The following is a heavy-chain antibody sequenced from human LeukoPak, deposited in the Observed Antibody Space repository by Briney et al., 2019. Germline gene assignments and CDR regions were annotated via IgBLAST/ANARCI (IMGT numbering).Heavy chain of an antibody. V-gene: IGHV1-2*02. CDR1: GYTFTGSY. J-gene: IGHJ4*02. Sequence: GASVKVSCKASGYTFTGSYMHWVRQAPGQGLEWMGWINPNSGGTNYAQMFQGRVTMTRDMSISTAYMELSRLKSDDTAVYYCAKYYYDSYEGYYFDYWGQGTLVTVSS. CDR2: INPNSGGT. D-gene: IGHD3-22*01. CDR3: AKYYYDSYEGYYFDY.